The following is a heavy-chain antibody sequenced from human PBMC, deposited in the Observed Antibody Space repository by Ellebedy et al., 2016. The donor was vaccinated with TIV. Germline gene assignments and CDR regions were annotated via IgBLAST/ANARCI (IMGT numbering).Heavy chain of an antibody. V-gene: IGHV3-7*03. D-gene: IGHD4/OR15-4a*01. Sequence: PGGSLRLSCAASGFTFSSYWMSRVRQAPGKGLEWVASIKQDGSEKSYVDSVKGRFTVSRDNAKNSLYLQMDSLRVEDTAVYYCLVPTRSRSFDYWGQGTLVTVSS. J-gene: IGHJ4*02. CDR3: LVPTRSRSFDY. CDR1: GFTFSSYW. CDR2: IKQDGSEK.